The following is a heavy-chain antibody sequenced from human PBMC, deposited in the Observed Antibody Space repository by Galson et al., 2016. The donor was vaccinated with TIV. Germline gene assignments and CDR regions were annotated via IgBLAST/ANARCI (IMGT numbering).Heavy chain of an antibody. CDR1: GFTFSSYT. CDR2: ITGSGHIT. V-gene: IGHV3-23*01. J-gene: IGHJ4*02. Sequence: SLRLSCAPSGFTFSSYTMSWVRQAPGKGLEWVSSITGSGHITYYADSVKGRLTISRDNSKNTLYLQMNSLRGEDTARYYCAKYLPSSTGLDYWGQGTVVIVSS. CDR3: AKYLPSSTGLDY. D-gene: IGHD2-8*02.